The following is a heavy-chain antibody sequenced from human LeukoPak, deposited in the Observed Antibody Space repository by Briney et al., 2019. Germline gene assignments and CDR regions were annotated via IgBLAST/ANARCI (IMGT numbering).Heavy chain of an antibody. D-gene: IGHD3-10*01. J-gene: IGHJ4*02. CDR2: ISSSGSTI. CDR1: GFTFSSYE. Sequence: GGSLRLSCAASGFTFSSYEMNWVRQAPGKGLEWVSYISSSGSTIYYADSVKGRFNISRDNAKNSLYLQMNSLRAEDTAVYYCARVASSFGEMGYWGQGTLVTVSS. V-gene: IGHV3-48*03. CDR3: ARVASSFGEMGY.